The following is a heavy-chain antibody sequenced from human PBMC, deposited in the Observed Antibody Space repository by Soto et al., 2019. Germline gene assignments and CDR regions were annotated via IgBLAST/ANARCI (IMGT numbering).Heavy chain of an antibody. D-gene: IGHD3-22*01. J-gene: IGHJ3*02. CDR1: GGTFSSYA. V-gene: IGHV1-69*01. CDR3: ARGEGIYSSDSSGYPRDGAFDI. Sequence: QVQLVQSGAEVKKPASSVKVSCKASGGTFSSYAISSVRQAPGQGLEWTGVIIPIFGTANYAQKFQRRVTIAADQSMSRVYMELSSLRSEDTGVYYCARGEGIYSSDSSGYPRDGAFDIWGQGTMVTVSS. CDR2: IIPIFGTA.